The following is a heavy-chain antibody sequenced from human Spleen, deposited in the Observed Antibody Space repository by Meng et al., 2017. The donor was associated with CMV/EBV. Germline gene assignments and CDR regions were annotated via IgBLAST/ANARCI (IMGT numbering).Heavy chain of an antibody. CDR1: GYTFINYG. J-gene: IGHJ6*02. CDR2: ISAYNGNT. CDR3: AKDQLPNYDFWSGYSYYYYGMDV. D-gene: IGHD3-3*01. Sequence: ASVKVSCKASGYTFINYGIHWVRQAPGQGLEWMGWISAYNGNTNYAQNFQDRVTMTTDTSTSTAYMELRSLRSDDTAVYYCAKDQLPNYDFWSGYSYYYYGMDVWGQGTTVTVSS. V-gene: IGHV1-18*01.